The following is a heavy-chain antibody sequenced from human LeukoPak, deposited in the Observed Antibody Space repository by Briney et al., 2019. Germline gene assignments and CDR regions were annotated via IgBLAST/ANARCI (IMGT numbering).Heavy chain of an antibody. V-gene: IGHV3-23*01. Sequence: GGSLRLSCAASGFTFSSYAMSWVRQAPGKGLEWVSAISGSGGSTYYADSVKGRFTISRDNSKSTLYLQMNSLRAEDTAVYYCAKDFEEWELLPPFDYWGQGTLVTVSS. CDR1: GFTFSSYA. CDR3: AKDFEEWELLPPFDY. D-gene: IGHD1-26*01. J-gene: IGHJ4*02. CDR2: ISGSGGST.